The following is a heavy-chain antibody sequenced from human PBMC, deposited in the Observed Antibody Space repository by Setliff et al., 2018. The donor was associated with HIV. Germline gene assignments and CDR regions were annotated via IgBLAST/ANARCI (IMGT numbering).Heavy chain of an antibody. CDR1: GFTFSSHA. CDR3: GNKGGQV. D-gene: IGHD3-16*01. CDR2: ISVSGDKT. V-gene: IGHV3-23*01. J-gene: IGHJ1*01. Sequence: GVLRLSCAASGFTFSSHAMIWVRQAPGKGLEWVSGISVSGDKTYYADSVKGRFTISRDRSRNTVSLQMISLRVEDTAMYYCGNKGGQVWGPGTLFTVSS.